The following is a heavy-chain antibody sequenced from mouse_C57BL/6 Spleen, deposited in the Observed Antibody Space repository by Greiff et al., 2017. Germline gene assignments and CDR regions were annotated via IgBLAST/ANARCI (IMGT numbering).Heavy chain of an antibody. Sequence: QVQLQQPGAELVKPEASVKLSCKASGYTFTSYWMHWVKQRPGQGLEWIGMIHPNSGSTNYNEKFKSKATLTVDKSSSTAYMQLSSLTSEDSAVYYCARWGYYGSSYKGDYFDYWGQGTTLTVSS. CDR1: GYTFTSYW. CDR2: IHPNSGST. CDR3: ARWGYYGSSYKGDYFDY. J-gene: IGHJ2*01. D-gene: IGHD1-1*01. V-gene: IGHV1-64*01.